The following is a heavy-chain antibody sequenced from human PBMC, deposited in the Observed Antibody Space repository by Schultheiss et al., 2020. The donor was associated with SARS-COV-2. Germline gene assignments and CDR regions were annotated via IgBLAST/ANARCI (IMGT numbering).Heavy chain of an antibody. CDR3: ARLAVCSSTSCHGAFDI. V-gene: IGHV4-34*01. Sequence: SETLSLTCAVYGGSFSGYYLSWIRQPPGKGLEWIGEINHSGSTNYNPSLKSRVTISVDTSKNQFSLKLSSVTAADTAVYYCARLAVCSSTSCHGAFDIWGQGTMVTVSS. D-gene: IGHD2-2*01. CDR2: INHSGST. CDR1: GGSFSGYY. J-gene: IGHJ3*02.